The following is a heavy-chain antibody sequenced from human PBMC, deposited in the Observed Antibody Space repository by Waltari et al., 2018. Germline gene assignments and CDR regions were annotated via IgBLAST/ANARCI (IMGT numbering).Heavy chain of an antibody. CDR1: GGTFSSYA. Sequence: QVQLVQSGAEVKKPGSSVKVSCKASGGTFSSYAISWVRQAPGQGLEWMGGIIPIFGTANYAQKFQGRVTITTDESTSTAYMELSSLRSEDTAVYYCARDCCVYSSSGDDAFDIWGQGTMVTVSS. V-gene: IGHV1-69*05. CDR3: ARDCCVYSSSGDDAFDI. CDR2: IIPIFGTA. D-gene: IGHD6-6*01. J-gene: IGHJ3*02.